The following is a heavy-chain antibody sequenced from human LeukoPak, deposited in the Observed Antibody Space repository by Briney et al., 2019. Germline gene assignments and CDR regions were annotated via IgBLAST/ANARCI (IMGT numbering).Heavy chain of an antibody. V-gene: IGHV5-51*01. CDR3: ARPGPDGYSYGPSAFDI. D-gene: IGHD5-18*01. J-gene: IGHJ3*02. CDR1: GYSFTSYW. CDR2: IYPGDSDT. Sequence: HGESLKISCKGSGYSFTSYWIGWVRQMPGKGLEWMGIIYPGDSDTRYSPSFQGQVTISADKSISTAYLQWSSLKASDTAMYYCARPGPDGYSYGPSAFDIWGQGTMVTVSS.